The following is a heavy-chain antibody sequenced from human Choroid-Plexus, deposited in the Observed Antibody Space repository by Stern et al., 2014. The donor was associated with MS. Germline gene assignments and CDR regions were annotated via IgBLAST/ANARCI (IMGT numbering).Heavy chain of an antibody. Sequence: VQLVQSGAEVTKPGASVKVSCKTSGYIFTGYYIHWVRQAPGQGLEWMAWIKPNTGGTKYAQKFQGRVTMSRDTSISTAYVELSSLTSDDTAVYYCARDQRGISIFGVVTDYYSLGMDVWGQGTTVTVSS. D-gene: IGHD3-3*01. CDR3: ARDQRGISIFGVVTDYYSLGMDV. CDR1: GYIFTGYY. V-gene: IGHV1-2*02. CDR2: IKPNTGGT. J-gene: IGHJ6*02.